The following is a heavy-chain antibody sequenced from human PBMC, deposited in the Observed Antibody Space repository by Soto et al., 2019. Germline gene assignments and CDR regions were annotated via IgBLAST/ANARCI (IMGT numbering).Heavy chain of an antibody. D-gene: IGHD2-21*02. CDR1: GFTVSSSQ. Sequence: GGSLRLSCAASGFTVSSSQMSRVRQAPGKGLEWVSFIYSGGSTYYAESVKGRFTISRDNSKNTLYLQMNNLRAEDTAVYYCARPVDCGGDCSWGQGTLVTVSS. J-gene: IGHJ5*02. CDR2: IYSGGST. CDR3: ARPVDCGGDCS. V-gene: IGHV3-53*01.